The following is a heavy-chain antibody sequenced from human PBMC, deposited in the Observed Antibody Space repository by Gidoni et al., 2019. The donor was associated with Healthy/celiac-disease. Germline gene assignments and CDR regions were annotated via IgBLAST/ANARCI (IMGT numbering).Heavy chain of an antibody. J-gene: IGHJ6*03. V-gene: IGHV4-59*01. CDR3: ARGYYGDYAVGYYYYYMDV. D-gene: IGHD4-17*01. CDR1: GGSISSYY. CDR2: IYYSGST. Sequence: QVQLQESGPGLVKPSETLSLTCTVSGGSISSYYWSWIRQPPGKGLEWIGYIYYSGSTNYNPSLKSRVTISVDTSKNQFSLKLSSVTAADTAVYYCARGYYGDYAVGYYYYYMDVWGKGTTVTVSS.